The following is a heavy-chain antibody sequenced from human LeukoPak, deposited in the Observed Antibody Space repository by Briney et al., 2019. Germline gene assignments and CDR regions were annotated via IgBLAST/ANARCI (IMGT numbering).Heavy chain of an antibody. D-gene: IGHD4-17*01. V-gene: IGHV3-53*01. J-gene: IGHJ4*02. CDR3: AKDLSWSYDYGDYGGDY. CDR1: GFIVSSNY. CDR2: IYSDGST. Sequence: GSLRLSCAASGFIVSSNYMSWVRRAPGKGLEWVSVIYSDGSTYYADSVKGRFTISRDNSKNTLYLQMSSLRAEDTAVYYCAKDLSWSYDYGDYGGDYWGQGTLVTVSS.